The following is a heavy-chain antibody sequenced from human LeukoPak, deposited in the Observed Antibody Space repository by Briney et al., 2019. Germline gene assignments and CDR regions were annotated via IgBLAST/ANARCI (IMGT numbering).Heavy chain of an antibody. V-gene: IGHV3-38-3*01. D-gene: IGHD3-10*01. CDR2: ISGGST. CDR3: AKRKLWFGELQSAFDI. CDR1: GFTVSSNE. Sequence: GGSLRLSCAASGFTVSSNEMSWVRQAPGKGPEWVSSISGGSTYYADSVKGRFTISRDNSKNTLYLQMNSLRAEDTAVYYCAKRKLWFGELQSAFDIWGQGTMVTVSS. J-gene: IGHJ3*02.